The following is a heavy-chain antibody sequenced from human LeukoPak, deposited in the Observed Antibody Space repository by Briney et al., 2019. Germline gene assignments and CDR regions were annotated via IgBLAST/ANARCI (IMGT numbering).Heavy chain of an antibody. CDR3: AFGAYSYGSKAFDY. D-gene: IGHD5-18*01. CDR2: INHSGST. Sequence: SETLSLTCAVYGGSFSGYYWSWIRQPPGKGLEWIGEINHSGSTNYNPSLKSRVTISVDTSKNQFSLELSSVTAADTAVYYCAFGAYSYGSKAFDYWGQGTLVTVSS. J-gene: IGHJ4*02. CDR1: GGSFSGYY. V-gene: IGHV4-34*01.